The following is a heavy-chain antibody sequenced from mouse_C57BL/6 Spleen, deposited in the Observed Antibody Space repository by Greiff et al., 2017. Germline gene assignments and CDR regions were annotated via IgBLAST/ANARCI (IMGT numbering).Heavy chain of an antibody. CDR3: ARSYYDYDGGDY. CDR2: IDPNSGGT. J-gene: IGHJ2*01. D-gene: IGHD2-4*01. Sequence: QVQLQQPGAELVKPGASVKLSCKASGYTFTSYWMHWVKQRPGRGFEWIGRIDPNSGGTKYNEKFKSKATLTVDKPTSTAYMRLSSLSSEDSAVYNFARSYYDYDGGDYWGQGTALTVSS. V-gene: IGHV1-72*01. CDR1: GYTFTSYW.